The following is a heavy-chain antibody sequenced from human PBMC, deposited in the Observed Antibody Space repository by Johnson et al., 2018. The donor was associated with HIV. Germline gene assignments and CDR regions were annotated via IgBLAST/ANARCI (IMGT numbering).Heavy chain of an antibody. CDR1: GFTFDAYG. D-gene: IGHD2-15*01. V-gene: IGHV3-20*04. CDR2: INWNGGST. J-gene: IGHJ3*02. CDR3: ARDGEYCSGGSCSDAFDI. Sequence: VLLVESGGGVVRPGGSLRLSCAASGFTFDAYGMSWVRQAPGKGLEWVSGINWNGGSTGYADSVKGRFTISRDNAKNSLYLQMNSLRAEDTALDYCARDGEYCSGGSCSDAFDIWGQGTMVTVSS.